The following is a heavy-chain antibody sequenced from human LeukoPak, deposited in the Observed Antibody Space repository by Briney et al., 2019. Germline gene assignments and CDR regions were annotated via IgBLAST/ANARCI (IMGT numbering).Heavy chain of an antibody. V-gene: IGHV4-59*12. J-gene: IGHJ4*02. D-gene: IGHD1-26*01. CDR1: GGSISSYY. CDR3: ARERRAGAMFDY. CDR2: IYYSGST. Sequence: SETLSLTCTVSGGSISSYYWSWIRQPPGKGLEWIGYIYYSGSTNYNPSLKSRVTISVDTSKNQFSLKLSSVTAADTAVYYCARERRAGAMFDYWGQGTLVTVSS.